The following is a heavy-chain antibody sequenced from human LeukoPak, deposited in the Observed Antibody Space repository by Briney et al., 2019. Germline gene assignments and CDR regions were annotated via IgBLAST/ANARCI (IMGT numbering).Heavy chain of an antibody. D-gene: IGHD1-26*01. V-gene: IGHV3-30-3*01. Sequence: SGGSLRLSCAASGFTFSSYAMHWVRQAPGKGLEWVAVISYDGSNKYYADSVKGRFTISRDNSKNTLYLQMNSLRAEDTAVYYCARVAIVGVPNDAFDIWGQGTMVTVSS. J-gene: IGHJ3*02. CDR1: GFTFSSYA. CDR2: ISYDGSNK. CDR3: ARVAIVGVPNDAFDI.